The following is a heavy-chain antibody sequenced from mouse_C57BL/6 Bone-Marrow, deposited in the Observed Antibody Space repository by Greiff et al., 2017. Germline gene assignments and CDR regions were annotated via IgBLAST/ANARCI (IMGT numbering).Heavy chain of an antibody. CDR1: GYTFTSSW. V-gene: IGHV1-7*01. CDR3: ARWSYEYDGGSWFAY. J-gene: IGHJ3*01. D-gene: IGHD2-4*01. Sequence: VQLQQSGAELAKPGASVKLSCKASGYTFTSSWMHWVKQRPGQGLEWIGYINPSTGYTKYNQKFKDKATLTADKSSSTAYMQLSSLTYEDSAVDYCARWSYEYDGGSWFAYWGQGTLVPVSA. CDR2: INPSTGYT.